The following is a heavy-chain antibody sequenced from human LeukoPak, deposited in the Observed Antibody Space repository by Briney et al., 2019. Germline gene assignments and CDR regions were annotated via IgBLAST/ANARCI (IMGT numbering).Heavy chain of an antibody. D-gene: IGHD5-24*01. CDR3: ARDFPDNSLFDL. CDR1: GFNFNDYS. J-gene: IGHJ4*02. CDR2: ITSTSRTI. V-gene: IGHV3-21*06. Sequence: PGGSLRLSCEDSGFNFNDYSMHWVRQAPGKGLEWVASITSTSRTIYYADSVQGRFIISRDNAKNTVSLEMNSLRGEDAALYYCARDFPDNSLFDLWGRGTLVSVSS.